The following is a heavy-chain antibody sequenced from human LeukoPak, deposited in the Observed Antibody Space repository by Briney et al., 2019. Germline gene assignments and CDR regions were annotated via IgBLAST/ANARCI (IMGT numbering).Heavy chain of an antibody. CDR1: VYTFTSYD. D-gene: IGHD6-19*01. J-gene: IGHJ3*02. V-gene: IGHV1-8*01. Sequence: ASVKVSCKASVYTFTSYDINWVRQATGQGLKWMGWMNPNSGNTGYAQKFQGRVTMTRNTSISTAYMELSSLRSEDTAVYYCARGRPWLREADAFDIWGQGTMVTVSS. CDR3: ARGRPWLREADAFDI. CDR2: MNPNSGNT.